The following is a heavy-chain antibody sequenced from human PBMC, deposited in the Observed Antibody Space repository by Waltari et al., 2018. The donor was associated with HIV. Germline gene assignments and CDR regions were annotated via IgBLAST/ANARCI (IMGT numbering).Heavy chain of an antibody. D-gene: IGHD3-10*01. CDR1: GYTFTDQD. J-gene: IGHJ4*02. CDR3: TREFRRDEN. V-gene: IGHV1-8*01. CDR2: MNAKSGNT. Sequence: QVQLVQSGAEVKKPGASVKVSCKASGYTFTDQDINWLRQANGQGLGWMGWMNAKSGNTGYAPKFKDRFTMTWDTSINTAYMELKSLGPEDTAMYYCTREFRRDENWGQGTLVTVSS.